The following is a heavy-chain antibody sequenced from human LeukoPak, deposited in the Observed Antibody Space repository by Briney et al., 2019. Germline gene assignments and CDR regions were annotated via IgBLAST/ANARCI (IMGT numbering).Heavy chain of an antibody. CDR1: GFTVSSNY. CDR2: IYSGGST. J-gene: IGHJ3*02. V-gene: IGHV3-53*01. D-gene: IGHD3-3*01. CDR3: ARGVGVGVVIGTFDI. Sequence: QPGGSLRLSCAASGFTVSSNYMSWVRQAPGKGLEWVSVIYSGGSTYYADSVKGRFTISRDNSKNTLYLQMNSLRAEDTAVYYCARGVGVGVVIGTFDIWGQGTMVTVSS.